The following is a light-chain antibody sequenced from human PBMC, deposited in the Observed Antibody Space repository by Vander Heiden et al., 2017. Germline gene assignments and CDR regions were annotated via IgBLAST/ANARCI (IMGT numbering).Light chain of an antibody. Sequence: DIRLTQSPSFLSASVGERVTITCRASQDVSRYLAWYQQKPGKAPKLLIYSASTLQSGVPSRFSGSGSGTEFTLTISSLQPEDFATYYCQQSNSFPIYSFGPGSRVDFK. V-gene: IGKV1-9*01. CDR1: QDVSRY. CDR2: SAS. CDR3: QQSNSFPIYS. J-gene: IGKJ3*01.